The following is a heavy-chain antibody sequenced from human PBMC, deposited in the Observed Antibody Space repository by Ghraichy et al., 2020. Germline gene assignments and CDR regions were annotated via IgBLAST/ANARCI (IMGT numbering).Heavy chain of an antibody. CDR1: GFTFSSYG. V-gene: IGHV3-33*08. CDR2: IWYDGSNK. Sequence: LSLTCAASGFTFSSYGMHWVRQAPGKGLEWVAVIWYDGSNKYYADSVKGRFTISRDNSKNTLYLQMNSLRAEDTAVYYCARGGPLRMELVRLPYYYYGMDVWGQGTTVTVSS. J-gene: IGHJ6*02. CDR3: ARGGPLRMELVRLPYYYYGMDV. D-gene: IGHD1-7*01.